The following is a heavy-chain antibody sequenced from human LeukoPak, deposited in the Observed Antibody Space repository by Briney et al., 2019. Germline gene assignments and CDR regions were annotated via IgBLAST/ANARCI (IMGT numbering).Heavy chain of an antibody. J-gene: IGHJ4*02. V-gene: IGHV4-34*01. Sequence: SETLSLTCAVYGGSFSGYYWSWIRQPPGKGLEWIGEINHSGSTNYNPSLKSRVTISVDTSKNQFSLKLSSVTAADTAVYYCARGVRFDSSGYYSLGFDYWGQGTLVTVSS. D-gene: IGHD3-22*01. CDR1: GGSFSGYY. CDR2: INHSGST. CDR3: ARGVRFDSSGYYSLGFDY.